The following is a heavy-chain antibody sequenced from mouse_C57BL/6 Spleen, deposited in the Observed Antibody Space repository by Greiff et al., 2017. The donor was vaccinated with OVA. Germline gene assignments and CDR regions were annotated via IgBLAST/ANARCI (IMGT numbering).Heavy chain of an antibody. V-gene: IGHV1-7*01. J-gene: IGHJ2*01. CDR2: INPSSGYT. D-gene: IGHD3-2*02. CDR3: ARSGDDYYSDC. CDR1: GYTFTSYW. Sequence: QVQLQQSGAELAKPGASVKLSCKASGYTFTSYWMHWVKQRPGQGLEWIGYINPSSGYTKYNQKFKDKATLTADKYSSTDYMKLSSLTYEDSAVYYCARSGDDYYSDCAGHGTTLTVSS.